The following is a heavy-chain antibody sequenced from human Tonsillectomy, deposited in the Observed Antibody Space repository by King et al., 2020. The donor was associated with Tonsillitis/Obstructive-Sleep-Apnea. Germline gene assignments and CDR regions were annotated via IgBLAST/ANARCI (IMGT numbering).Heavy chain of an antibody. CDR2: ISSSSRTI. J-gene: IGHJ4*02. Sequence: VQLVESGGGLVQPGGSLRLSCAASGFTFSSYSMNWVRQAPGKGLEWVSYISSSSRTIYYGDFLKGRFTISRDNAKNSLYLQMNSLRDEDTAVYYCARTAYCSGGSCYFFDYWGQGTLVTVSS. D-gene: IGHD2-15*01. V-gene: IGHV3-48*02. CDR1: GFTFSSYS. CDR3: ARTAYCSGGSCYFFDY.